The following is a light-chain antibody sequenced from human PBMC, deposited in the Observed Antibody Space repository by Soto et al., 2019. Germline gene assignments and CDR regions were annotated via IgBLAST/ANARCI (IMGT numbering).Light chain of an antibody. CDR1: QRVSNY. Sequence: EIVLTQSPATLSLSPGERATVSCRASQRVSNYLGWYQQKAGQAPRLLIYDASNRATGIPARFSGSGSGTDFTLTISSLEPEDFAVYYCQHGGTFGQGTRLEIK. CDR3: QHGGT. CDR2: DAS. J-gene: IGKJ5*01. V-gene: IGKV3-11*01.